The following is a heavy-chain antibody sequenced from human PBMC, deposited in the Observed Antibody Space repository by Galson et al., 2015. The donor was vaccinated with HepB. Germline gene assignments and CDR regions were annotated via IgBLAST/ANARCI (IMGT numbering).Heavy chain of an antibody. CDR2: ISSSSSYI. J-gene: IGHJ3*02. CDR3: ARGPLIYSSGWYGSAFDI. CDR1: GFTFRSYS. Sequence: SLRLSCAASGFTFRSYSMNWVRQAPGKGLEWVSSISSSSSYIYYADSVKGRFTISRDNAKNSLYLQMNSLRAEDTAVYYCARGPLIYSSGWYGSAFDIWGQGTMVTVSS. D-gene: IGHD6-19*01. V-gene: IGHV3-21*01.